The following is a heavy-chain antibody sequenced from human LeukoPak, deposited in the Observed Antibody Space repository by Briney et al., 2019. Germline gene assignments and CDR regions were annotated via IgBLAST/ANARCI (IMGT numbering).Heavy chain of an antibody. CDR2: INTNTGNP. Sequence: ASVKVSCKASGYTFTSYAMNWVRQAPGQGLEWMGWINTNTGNPTYAQGFTGRFVFSLDTSVSTAYLQISSLKAEDTAVYYCARVFLPELLWFGELSVWFDPWGQGTLVTVPS. V-gene: IGHV7-4-1*02. D-gene: IGHD3-10*01. CDR1: GYTFTSYA. J-gene: IGHJ5*02. CDR3: ARVFLPELLWFGELSVWFDP.